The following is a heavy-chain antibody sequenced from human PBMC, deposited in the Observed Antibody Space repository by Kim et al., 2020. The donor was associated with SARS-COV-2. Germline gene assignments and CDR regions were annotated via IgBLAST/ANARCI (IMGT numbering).Heavy chain of an antibody. J-gene: IGHJ4*02. CDR3: ARDMGCSSTSCFAFDY. Sequence: SVKGRFTSSRDNSKNTLYLQMNSLRAEDTAVYYCARDMGCSSTSCFAFDYWGQGTLVTVSS. D-gene: IGHD2-2*01. V-gene: IGHV3-30*07.